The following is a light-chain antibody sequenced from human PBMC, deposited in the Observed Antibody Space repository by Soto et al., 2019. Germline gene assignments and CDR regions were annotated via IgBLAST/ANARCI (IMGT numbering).Light chain of an antibody. CDR3: AAWDDSLNGVV. CDR2: NND. V-gene: IGLV1-44*01. Sequence: QSVLTQPPSASGTPGQRVTISCSGSRSNIGSNTVNWYQQLPGTAPKLLIYNNDQRPSGVPDRFSGSKSGTSASLAISGLQSEDETDFYCAAWDDSLNGVVFGGGTKFTVL. J-gene: IGLJ2*01. CDR1: RSNIGSNT.